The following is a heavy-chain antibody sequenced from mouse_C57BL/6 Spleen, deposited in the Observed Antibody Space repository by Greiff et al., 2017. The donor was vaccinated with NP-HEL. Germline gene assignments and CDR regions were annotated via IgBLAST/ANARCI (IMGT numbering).Heavy chain of an antibody. CDR1: GYTFTDYY. CDR3: ARPSSGYDAMDY. CDR2: INPNNGGT. V-gene: IGHV1-26*01. Sequence: EVQLQQSGPELVKPGASVKISCKASGYTFTDYYMNWVKQSHGKSLEWIGDINPNNGGTSYNQKFKGKATLTVDKSSSTAYMELRSLTSEDSAVYYCARPSSGYDAMDYWGQGTSVTVSS. D-gene: IGHD3-2*02. J-gene: IGHJ4*01.